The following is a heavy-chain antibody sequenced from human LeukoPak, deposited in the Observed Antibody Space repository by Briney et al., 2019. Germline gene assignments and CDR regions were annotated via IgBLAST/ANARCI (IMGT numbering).Heavy chain of an antibody. Sequence: GRSLRLSCAASGFTFSSYAMHWVRQAPGKGLEWVAVISYDGSNKYYADSVKGRFTISRDNSKNMLYLQMNSLRAEDTAVYYCARGVRDVLQTLTAGYYFDYWGQGTLVTVSS. V-gene: IGHV3-30-3*01. CDR3: ARGVRDVLQTLTAGYYFDY. D-gene: IGHD5-24*01. CDR2: ISYDGSNK. J-gene: IGHJ4*02. CDR1: GFTFSSYA.